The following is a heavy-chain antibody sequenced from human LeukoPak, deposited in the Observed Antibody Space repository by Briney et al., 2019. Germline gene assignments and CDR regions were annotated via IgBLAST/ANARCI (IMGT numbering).Heavy chain of an antibody. Sequence: ASVKVSCKASGYTFTSYYMHWVRQAPGQGLEWMGWINPNSGGTNYAQKFQGRVTMTRDTSISTGYMELSRLRSDDTAVYYCAGGITTRHFYYGMDVWGQGTTVTVSS. CDR3: AGGITTRHFYYGMDV. V-gene: IGHV1-2*02. D-gene: IGHD3-22*01. CDR1: GYTFTSYY. J-gene: IGHJ6*02. CDR2: INPNSGGT.